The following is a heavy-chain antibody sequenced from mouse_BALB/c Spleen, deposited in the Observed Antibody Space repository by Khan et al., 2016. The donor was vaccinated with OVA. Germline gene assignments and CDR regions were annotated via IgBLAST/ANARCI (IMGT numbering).Heavy chain of an antibody. CDR1: GYTFTDYA. CDR2: ISTYYGDA. CDR3: ARGSDNSRFAY. V-gene: IGHV1S137*01. J-gene: IGHJ3*01. Sequence: QVQLQQSGAELVRPGVSVKISCKGSGYTFTDYAMHWVKQSHAKSLEWIGVISTYYGDADYNQKLKGKATMTVDKSSSTAYMALARLTSEDSAIYYGARGSDNSRFAYWGQGTLVTVSA. D-gene: IGHD1-3*01.